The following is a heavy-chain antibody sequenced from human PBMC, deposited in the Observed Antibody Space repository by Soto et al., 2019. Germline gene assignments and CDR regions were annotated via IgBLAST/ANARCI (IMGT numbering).Heavy chain of an antibody. V-gene: IGHV3-74*01. CDR3: ARGGRGGHYYVDF. CDR1: GFTFTTYW. CDR2: ITGDGSDT. J-gene: IGHJ1*01. D-gene: IGHD3-10*02. Sequence: EVQLVESGGGLVQPGGSLRLSCTASGFTFTTYWMYWVRQAPGEGLVWVSRITGDGSDTIYADSVQGRFSISRDNAKNTVELQMSSLRVEDTAVYYCARGGRGGHYYVDFWGQGTLVTVSS.